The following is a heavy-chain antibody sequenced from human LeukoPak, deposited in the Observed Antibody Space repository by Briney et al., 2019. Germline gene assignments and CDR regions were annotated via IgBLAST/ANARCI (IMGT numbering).Heavy chain of an antibody. V-gene: IGHV1-8*03. CDR1: GYTSTRYD. CDR2: MNPNSGNT. D-gene: IGHD6-13*01. Sequence: ASVKVSCKASGYTSTRYDINWVRQATGQGLERMGWMNPNSGNTGYAQKFQGRVTITRNTSISTAYMELSSLRSEDTAVYYCARGRGSSWPGNYWGQGTLVTVSS. J-gene: IGHJ4*02. CDR3: ARGRGSSWPGNY.